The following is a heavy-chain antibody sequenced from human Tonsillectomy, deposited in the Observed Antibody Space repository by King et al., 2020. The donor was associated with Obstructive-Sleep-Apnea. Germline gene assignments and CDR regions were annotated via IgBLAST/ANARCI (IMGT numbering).Heavy chain of an antibody. CDR1: GGSISSGGYY. CDR3: ARWIQQWQEYYFDY. D-gene: IGHD5-18*01. J-gene: IGHJ4*02. V-gene: IGHV4-31*03. CDR2: IYYSGST. Sequence: LQLQESGPGLVKPSQTLSLTCTVSGGSISSGGYYWSWIRQHPGKGLEWIGYIYYSGSTYYNPSLKSRVTISVDTSKNQFSLKLSSVTAPDTAVYYCARWIQQWQEYYFDYWGQGTLVTVSS.